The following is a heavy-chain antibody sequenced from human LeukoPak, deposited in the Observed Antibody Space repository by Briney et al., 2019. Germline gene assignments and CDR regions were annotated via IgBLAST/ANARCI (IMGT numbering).Heavy chain of an antibody. CDR1: DNSISSSSYY. J-gene: IGHJ4*02. CDR2: IYYSGST. Sequence: SETPSLTCTVSDNSISSSSYYWAWIRQPPGKGLEWIGSIYYSGSTYYNPSLKSRVTISVDTSKNQFSLKLSSVTAADTAVYYCARQGDDGDFWGQGTLVTVSS. V-gene: IGHV4-39*01. D-gene: IGHD1-1*01. CDR3: ARQGDDGDF.